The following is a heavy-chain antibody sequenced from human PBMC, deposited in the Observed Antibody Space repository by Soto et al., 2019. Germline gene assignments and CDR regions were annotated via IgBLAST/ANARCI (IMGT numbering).Heavy chain of an antibody. CDR2: ISYDGSNK. J-gene: IGHJ4*02. CDR3: AKVGGAYSSGWSVY. CDR1: GFTFSSYG. D-gene: IGHD6-19*01. V-gene: IGHV3-30*18. Sequence: QVQLVESGGGVVQPGRSLRLSCAASGFTFSSYGMHWVRQAPGKGLEWVAVISYDGSNKYYADSVKGRFTISRDNSKNTLYLQMNSLRAEDTAVYYCAKVGGAYSSGWSVYWGQGTLVTVSS.